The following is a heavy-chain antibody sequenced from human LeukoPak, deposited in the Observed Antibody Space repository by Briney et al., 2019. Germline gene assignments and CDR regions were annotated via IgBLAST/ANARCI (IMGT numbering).Heavy chain of an antibody. CDR1: GFSLSTSGMC. D-gene: IGHD6-19*01. CDR3: AGIPPLGGWYLGGGNYYGMDV. V-gene: IGHV2-70*01. J-gene: IGHJ6*04. CDR2: IDWDDDK. Sequence: SGPTLVNPTQTLTLTCTFSGFSLSTSGMCVSWIRQPPGKALEWLALIDWDDDKYYSTSLKTRLTISKDTSKNQVVLTMTNMDLVDTPTYYGAGIPPLGGWYLGGGNYYGMDVGAKGTRVTVPS.